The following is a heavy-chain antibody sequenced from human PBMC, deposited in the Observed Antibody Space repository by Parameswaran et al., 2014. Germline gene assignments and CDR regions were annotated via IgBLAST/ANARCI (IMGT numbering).Heavy chain of an antibody. Sequence: WIRQPPGKGLEWVAVISYDGSNKYYADSVKGRFTISRDNSKNTLYLQMNSLRAEDTAVYYCARDLVSSGWGWGQGTLVTVSS. CDR3: ARDLVSSGWG. V-gene: IGHV3-30*03. CDR2: ISYDGSNK. D-gene: IGHD6-19*01. J-gene: IGHJ4*02.